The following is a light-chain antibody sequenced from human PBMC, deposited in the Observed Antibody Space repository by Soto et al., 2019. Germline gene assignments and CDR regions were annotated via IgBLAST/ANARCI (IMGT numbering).Light chain of an antibody. CDR1: QSVSSNY. V-gene: IGKV3-20*01. CDR2: GTS. Sequence: EIVLTQSPGTLSLSPGERATLSCRASQSVSSNYLAWYQQKPGQAPRLLIYGTSSRATGVPDRFSGSGSGTDFTLTISRLETEDFAVYYCHQYNTSPWTFGQGTKVDI. J-gene: IGKJ1*01. CDR3: HQYNTSPWT.